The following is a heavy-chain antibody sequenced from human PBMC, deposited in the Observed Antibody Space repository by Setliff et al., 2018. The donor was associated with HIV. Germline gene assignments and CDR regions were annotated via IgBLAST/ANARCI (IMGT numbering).Heavy chain of an antibody. CDR1: GFTFGDYV. CDR2: IWYDGSNK. CDR3: AKSGVRPHPSHDYYYYGMDV. J-gene: IGHJ6*02. V-gene: IGHV3-33*06. D-gene: IGHD1-1*01. Sequence: PGGSLRLSCTASGFTFGDYVMSWVRQAPGKGLEWVAVIWYDGSNKYYADSVKGRFTISRDNSKNMLYLQMNSLRAEDTAVYYCAKSGVRPHPSHDYYYYGMDVWGQGTTVTVSS.